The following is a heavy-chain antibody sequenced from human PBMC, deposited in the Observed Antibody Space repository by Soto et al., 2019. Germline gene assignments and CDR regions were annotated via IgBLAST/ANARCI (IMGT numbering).Heavy chain of an antibody. CDR1: GGSISRSSYY. CDR2: IYYSGSS. J-gene: IGHJ4*02. V-gene: IGHV4-39*01. Sequence: QLQLQESGPGLVKPSETLSLTCTVSGGSISRSSYYWGWIRQPPGKGLEWIGSIYYSGSSYYNPSLKSRVTISGDTSKNQFSLKLSSVTAADTAVYDCARHDYGGFGLWGQGTLVTVSS. CDR3: ARHDYGGFGL. D-gene: IGHD4-17*01.